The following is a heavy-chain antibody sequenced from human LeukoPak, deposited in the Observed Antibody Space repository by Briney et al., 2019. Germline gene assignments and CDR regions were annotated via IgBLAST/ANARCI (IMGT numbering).Heavy chain of an antibody. CDR2: ISYDGSNK. Sequence: GGSLRLSCAASGFTFSSYAMHWVRQAPGKGLEWVAVISYDGSNKYYADSVKGRFTISRDNSKNTLYPQMNSLRAEDTAVYYCARSGGYCSSTSCYIRSHYYYYGMDVWGQGTTVTVSS. CDR1: GFTFSSYA. V-gene: IGHV3-30*04. J-gene: IGHJ6*02. D-gene: IGHD2-2*02. CDR3: ARSGGYCSSTSCYIRSHYYYYGMDV.